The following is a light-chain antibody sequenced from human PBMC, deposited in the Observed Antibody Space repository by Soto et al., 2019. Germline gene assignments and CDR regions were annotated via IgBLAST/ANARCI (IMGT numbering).Light chain of an antibody. CDR2: QDS. Sequence: SYELTQPPSVSVSPGQTASITCSGDKLGDKYACWYQQKPGQSPVLVIYQDSKRPSGIPERFSGSNSGNTATLTISGTQAMDEADYYCQAWDSSTENVFGTGTSSPS. V-gene: IGLV3-1*01. J-gene: IGLJ1*01. CDR3: QAWDSSTENV. CDR1: KLGDKY.